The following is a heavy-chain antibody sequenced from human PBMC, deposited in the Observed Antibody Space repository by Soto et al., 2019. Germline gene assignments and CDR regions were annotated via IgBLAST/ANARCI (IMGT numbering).Heavy chain of an antibody. CDR2: ISGSSAHI. CDR3: ARDASDLWEPDQYFPH. D-gene: IGHD1-26*01. J-gene: IGHJ1*01. Sequence: TGGSLRLSCAASGFTFSSYSMNWVRQAPGKGLEWVSSISGSSAHINYADSVYGRFTISRDNAKNSVYLQMNSLRVEDSVVYYCARDASDLWEPDQYFPHWGQGTLVTVAS. V-gene: IGHV3-21*01. CDR1: GFTFSSYS.